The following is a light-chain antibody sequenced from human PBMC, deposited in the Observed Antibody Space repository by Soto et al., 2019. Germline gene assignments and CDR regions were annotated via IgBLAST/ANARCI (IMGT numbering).Light chain of an antibody. Sequence: QSVLTQPASVSGSPGQSINISCTGTSSDIGGYSLVSWYQQHPGQAPKLIIYEGSQRPSGVSNRFSGSKSGNTASLIVSGLQTEDEADYYCCSYSGTSTVLFGGGTKVTVL. V-gene: IGLV2-23*01. CDR1: SSDIGGYSL. CDR3: CSYSGTSTVL. J-gene: IGLJ3*02. CDR2: EGS.